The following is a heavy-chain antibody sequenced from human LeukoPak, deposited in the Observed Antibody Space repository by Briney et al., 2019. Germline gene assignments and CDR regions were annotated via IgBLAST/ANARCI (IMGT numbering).Heavy chain of an antibody. CDR2: IKQDGSEK. D-gene: IGHD2-2*01. J-gene: IGHJ6*03. Sequence: GGSLRLSCAASGFTFSSYWMSWVRQAPGKGLEWMANIKQDGSEKYYVDSVKGRFTISRDNAKNSLYLQMNSLRAEDTAVYYCARDGGVVVVPAANMDVWGKGTTVTVSS. CDR1: GFTFSSYW. CDR3: ARDGGVVVVPAANMDV. V-gene: IGHV3-7*01.